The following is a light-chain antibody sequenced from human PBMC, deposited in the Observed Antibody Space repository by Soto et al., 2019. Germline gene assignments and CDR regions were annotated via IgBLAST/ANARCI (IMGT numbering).Light chain of an antibody. V-gene: IGKV3-20*01. Sequence: EIVLTQSPGTLSLSPGERATLSCRASQSVSSSYLAWYQQKPGQAPRLLIYGASSRATGIPDRFSGSGSGTDFTLTINRLEPEDFAVYYCQHYGSSRTFGQGTKLEIK. CDR2: GAS. CDR1: QSVSSSY. CDR3: QHYGSSRT. J-gene: IGKJ2*01.